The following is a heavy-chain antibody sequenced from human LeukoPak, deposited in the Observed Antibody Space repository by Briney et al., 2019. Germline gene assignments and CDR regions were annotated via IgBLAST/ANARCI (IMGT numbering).Heavy chain of an antibody. CDR1: GGTFSSYA. CDR3: ARDQYDSSGYYYY. CDR2: IIPIFGTA. J-gene: IGHJ4*02. Sequence: SVKVSCKVSGGTFSSYAISWVRQAPGQGLEWMGRIIPIFGTANYAQKFQGRVTITTDESTSTAYMELGSLRSEDTAVYYCARDQYDSSGYYYYWGQGTLVTVSS. V-gene: IGHV1-69*05. D-gene: IGHD3-22*01.